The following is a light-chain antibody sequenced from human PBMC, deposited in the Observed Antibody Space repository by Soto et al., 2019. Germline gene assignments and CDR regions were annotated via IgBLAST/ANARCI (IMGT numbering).Light chain of an antibody. CDR2: SAS. CDR3: QKYNHYSPE. Sequence: IQLTHSPSSLSASVLYIVTITCRASQGISSYLAWYQQKPGKAPKLLISSASTLQSGVPSRFSGSGSGTQFTLTISSLQPDDSATYYCQKYNHYSPEFGQGTKVDIK. J-gene: IGKJ1*01. V-gene: IGKV1-9*01. CDR1: QGISSY.